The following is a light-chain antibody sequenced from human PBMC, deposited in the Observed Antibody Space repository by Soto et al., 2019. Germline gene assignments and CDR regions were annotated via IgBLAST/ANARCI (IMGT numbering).Light chain of an antibody. CDR3: QQRSNWYT. V-gene: IGKV3-11*01. CDR1: QSVSSY. Sequence: ELVLTQSPATLSLSPGERATLSCRASQSVSSYLAWYQQKPGQAPRLLIYDASNRATGIPARFSGSGSGTDFTITISSLEPEDFAFYYCQQRSNWYTFGQGTKLEIK. CDR2: DAS. J-gene: IGKJ2*01.